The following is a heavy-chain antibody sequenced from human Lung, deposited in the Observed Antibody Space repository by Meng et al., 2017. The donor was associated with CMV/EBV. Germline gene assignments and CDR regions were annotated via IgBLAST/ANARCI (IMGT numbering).Heavy chain of an antibody. Sequence: SETXSLXXAVYGGSFSGYYWSWIRQPPGKGLEWIGEINHSGSTNYNPSLKSRVTISVDTSKNQFSLKLSSVTAADTAVYYCARGRRGGFLEWLLSGNWFDPWGQGTLVXVSS. V-gene: IGHV4-34*01. CDR2: INHSGST. J-gene: IGHJ5*02. D-gene: IGHD3-3*01. CDR1: GGSFSGYY. CDR3: ARGRRGGFLEWLLSGNWFDP.